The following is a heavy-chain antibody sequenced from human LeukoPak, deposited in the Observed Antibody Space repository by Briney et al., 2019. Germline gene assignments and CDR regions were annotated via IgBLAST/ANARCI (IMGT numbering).Heavy chain of an antibody. V-gene: IGHV3-53*01. Sequence: PGGSLRLSCAASGFTVSSNYMSWVRQAPGKGLEWVSIIYSGGTIYYADSVKGRFTNSRDSSKNTLYLQMNSLTAEDTAVYYCARTGGSGSYFNWAYFDYWGQGTLVTVSS. CDR3: ARTGGSGSYFNWAYFDY. CDR2: IYSGGTI. D-gene: IGHD3-10*01. J-gene: IGHJ4*02. CDR1: GFTVSSNY.